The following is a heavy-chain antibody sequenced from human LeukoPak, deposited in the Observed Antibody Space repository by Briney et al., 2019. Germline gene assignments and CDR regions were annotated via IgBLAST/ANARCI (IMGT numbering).Heavy chain of an antibody. V-gene: IGHV3-73*01. J-gene: IGHJ3*02. CDR3: TVEGEYDAFDI. Sequence: GGSLRLSCAASVFTFGGSAMHWVREASGEGVEWVGRIRSKANSYATAYAASVKGRFTISRDDSKNTAYLQMNSLKTEDTAVYYCTVEGEYDAFDIWGQGTMVTVSS. CDR1: VFTFGGSA. CDR2: IRSKANSYAT. D-gene: IGHD1-26*01.